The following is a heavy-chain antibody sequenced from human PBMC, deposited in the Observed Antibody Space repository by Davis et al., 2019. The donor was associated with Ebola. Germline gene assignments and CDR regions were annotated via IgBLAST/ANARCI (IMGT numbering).Heavy chain of an antibody. CDR1: GFTFSIYS. D-gene: IGHD1-26*01. Sequence: GGSLRLSCAASGFTFSIYSMNWVRQAPGKGLEWISSISSSSSYIYYADSVKGRFTISRDNADNSLYLQMNSLRAEDTAVYYCARDLGGWEGYWGQGTLVIVSS. J-gene: IGHJ4*02. CDR3: ARDLGGWEGY. CDR2: ISSSSSYI. V-gene: IGHV3-21*01.